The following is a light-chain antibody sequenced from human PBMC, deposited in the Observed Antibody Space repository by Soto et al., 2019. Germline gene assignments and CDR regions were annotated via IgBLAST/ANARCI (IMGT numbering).Light chain of an antibody. J-gene: IGLJ1*01. CDR1: SSDVGSYNH. Sequence: QSALTQPASVSGSPGQSITISCTGTSSDVGSYNHVSWYQQLPGKPPKLMIYDVSNRPSGVSNRFSGSKSGTTASLTISGLQAEDEADYYCSSFTSSSTYVFGTGTKLTVL. CDR3: SSFTSSSTYV. V-gene: IGLV2-14*01. CDR2: DVS.